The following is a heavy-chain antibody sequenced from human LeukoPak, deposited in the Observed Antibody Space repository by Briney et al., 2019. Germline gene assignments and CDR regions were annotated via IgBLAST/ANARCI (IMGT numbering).Heavy chain of an antibody. J-gene: IGHJ4*02. CDR3: ARLSNYYGSGSYYSPGYYFDY. V-gene: IGHV4-39*07. CDR1: GGSISNSSYY. D-gene: IGHD3-10*01. CDR2: INHSGST. Sequence: SETLSLTCTVSGGSISNSSYYWGWIRQPPGKGLEWIGEINHSGSTNYNPSLKSRVTISVDTSKNQFSLKLSSVTAADTAVYYCARLSNYYGSGSYYSPGYYFDYWGQGTLVTVSS.